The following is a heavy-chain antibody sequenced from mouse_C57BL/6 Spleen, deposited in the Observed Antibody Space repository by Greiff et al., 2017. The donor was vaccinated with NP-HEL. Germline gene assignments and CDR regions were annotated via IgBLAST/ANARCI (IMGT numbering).Heavy chain of an antibody. V-gene: IGHV5-4*01. CDR1: GFTFSSYA. J-gene: IGHJ2*01. CDR3: ARDGNYERGYYFDY. Sequence: EVKLVESGGGLVKPGGSLKLSCAASGFTFSSYAMSWVRQTPEKRLEWVATISDGGSYTYYPDNVKGRFTISRDNAKNNLYLQMSHLKSEDTAMYYCARDGNYERGYYFDYWGQGTTLTVSS. D-gene: IGHD2-1*01. CDR2: ISDGGSYT.